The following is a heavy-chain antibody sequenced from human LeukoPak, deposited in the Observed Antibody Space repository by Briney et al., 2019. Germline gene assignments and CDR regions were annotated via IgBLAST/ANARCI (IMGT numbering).Heavy chain of an antibody. D-gene: IGHD6-19*01. CDR1: GGSFIGYY. Sequence: PSETLSLTCAVYGGSFIGYYWSWIRQPPGKGLEWIGEINHSGNTNYNPSLKSRVTISVDTSKNQFSLYLTSVTAADTAVYYCARNSSERGFDYWGQGTLVTVSS. CDR3: ARNSSERGFDY. V-gene: IGHV4-34*01. J-gene: IGHJ4*02. CDR2: INHSGNT.